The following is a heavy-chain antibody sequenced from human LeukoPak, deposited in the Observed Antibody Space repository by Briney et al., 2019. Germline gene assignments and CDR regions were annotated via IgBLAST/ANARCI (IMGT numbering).Heavy chain of an antibody. CDR3: AKGAGPPWFDP. CDR1: GDSISSSRHY. CDR2: ISSAGRT. D-gene: IGHD6-19*01. Sequence: SETLSLTCNVSGDSISSSRHYWSWIRQPAGKGLEWIGRISSAGRTDYNPSLKSRVIISLDTSKNQVSMNLNSVTAADTAVYYCAKGAGPPWFDPWGQGILVSVSS. V-gene: IGHV4-61*02. J-gene: IGHJ5*02.